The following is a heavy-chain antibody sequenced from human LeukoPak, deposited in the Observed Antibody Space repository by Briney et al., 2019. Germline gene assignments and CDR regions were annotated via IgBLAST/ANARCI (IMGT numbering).Heavy chain of an antibody. V-gene: IGHV3-30*02. J-gene: IGHJ6*03. CDR2: IRYDGSNK. CDR1: GFTFSSYG. CDR3: AKEYGYDYNYFYSMDV. D-gene: IGHD1-1*01. Sequence: SGGSLRLSCAASGFTFSSYGIHWVRQAPGKGLEWVAFIRYDGSNKYHADSVKGRFTISRDNSKNTVSLQMNSLRAEDTAVYFCAKEYGYDYNYFYSMDVWGKGTTVTISS.